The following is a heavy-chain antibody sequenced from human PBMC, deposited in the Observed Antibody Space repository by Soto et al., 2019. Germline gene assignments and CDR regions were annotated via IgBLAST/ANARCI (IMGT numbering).Heavy chain of an antibody. CDR2: IDPSDSYT. Sequence: PGESLKISCKGSGYSFTSYWISWVRQMPGKGLEWMGRIDPSDSYTNYSPSFQGHVTISVDKSISTAYLQWSSLKASDTAMYYCASNTDGIVGAIYYYYGMDVWGQGTTVTVSS. CDR3: ASNTDGIVGAIYYYYGMDV. D-gene: IGHD1-26*01. J-gene: IGHJ6*02. V-gene: IGHV5-10-1*01. CDR1: GYSFTSYW.